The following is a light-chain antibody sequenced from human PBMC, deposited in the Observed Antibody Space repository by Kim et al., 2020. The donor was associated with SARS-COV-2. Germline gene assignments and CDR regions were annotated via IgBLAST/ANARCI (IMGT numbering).Light chain of an antibody. CDR3: QTWGTDIHVV. V-gene: IGLV4-69*01. CDR1: SGHTNYA. Sequence: QLVLTQSPSASASLGASVKLTCTLSSGHTNYAVTWLQQQPEKGPRYLMKLNNDGSHTKGDGIPDRFSGSSSGPERFLTISDRQSEDDGDYFCQTWGTDIHVVFGGGTQLTVL. CDR2: LNNDGSH. J-gene: IGLJ2*01.